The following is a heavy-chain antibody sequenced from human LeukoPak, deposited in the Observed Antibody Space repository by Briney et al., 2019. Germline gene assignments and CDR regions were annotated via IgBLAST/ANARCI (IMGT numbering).Heavy chain of an antibody. J-gene: IGHJ4*02. Sequence: SETLSLTCTVSGGSISNKYWSWIRQPPGKGLEWIGSIYYSGSTYYNPSLKSRVTISVDTSKNQFSLKLSSVTAADTAVYYCARDRDYYDSSGLYYFDYWGQGTLVTVSS. CDR1: GGSISNKY. D-gene: IGHD3-22*01. V-gene: IGHV4-59*05. CDR3: ARDRDYYDSSGLYYFDY. CDR2: IYYSGST.